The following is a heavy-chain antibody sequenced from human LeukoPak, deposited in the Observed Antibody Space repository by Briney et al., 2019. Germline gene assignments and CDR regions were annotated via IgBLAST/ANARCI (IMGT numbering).Heavy chain of an antibody. Sequence: PSETLSLTCTVSGGSISSYYWSWIRQPPGKGLEWIGYIYYSGSTKYNPSLKSRVTISVDTPKNQFSLKVSSVTAADTAVYYCARRTGYYDGFDYWGQGALVTVSS. D-gene: IGHD3/OR15-3a*01. CDR3: ARRTGYYDGFDY. J-gene: IGHJ4*02. V-gene: IGHV4-59*01. CDR1: GGSISSYY. CDR2: IYYSGST.